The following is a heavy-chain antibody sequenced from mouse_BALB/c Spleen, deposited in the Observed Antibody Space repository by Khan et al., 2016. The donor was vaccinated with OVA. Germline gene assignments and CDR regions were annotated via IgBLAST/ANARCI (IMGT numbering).Heavy chain of an antibody. CDR1: DYTFTSYY. CDR2: INPSNGGT. D-gene: IGHD3-1*01. V-gene: IGHV1S81*02. CDR3: TRRGTALATLGFAY. J-gene: IGHJ3*01. Sequence: QVQLQQSGAELVKPGASVKLSCKASDYTFTSYYMYWLKQRPGQGLEWIGEINPSNGGTNFNENFKSKATLTVDKSSSTAYTQLSSLTSEDSAVYSDTRRGTALATLGFAYWGQGTLVTVSA.